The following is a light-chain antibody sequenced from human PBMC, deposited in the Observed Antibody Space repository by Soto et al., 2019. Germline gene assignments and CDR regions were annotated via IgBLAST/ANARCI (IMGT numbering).Light chain of an antibody. CDR2: KAS. J-gene: IGKJ1*01. CDR3: QHYNSYSEA. V-gene: IGKV1-5*03. CDR1: QTISSW. Sequence: DIQMTQSPSTLSGSVGDRFTITCRASQTISSWLAWYQQKPGKAPKLLIYKASTLKSGVPSRFSGSGSGTEFTLTISSRQPDDFATYYCQHYNSYSEAFGQGTKVDIK.